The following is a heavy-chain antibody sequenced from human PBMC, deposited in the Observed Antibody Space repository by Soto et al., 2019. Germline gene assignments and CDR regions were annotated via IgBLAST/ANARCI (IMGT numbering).Heavy chain of an antibody. CDR1: GFSLSTSGVG. Sequence: QITLKESGPTLVKPTQTLTLTCTFSGFSLSTSGVGVVWLRQPPGKALEWLALVYWDDDKRYSPSLKSRLTITQDTSKNQVVLTMNNMDNVDTATYYCAHSSSRWPLGYWGQGALVTVSS. V-gene: IGHV2-5*02. CDR3: AHSSSRWPLGY. D-gene: IGHD4-17*01. J-gene: IGHJ4*02. CDR2: VYWDDDK.